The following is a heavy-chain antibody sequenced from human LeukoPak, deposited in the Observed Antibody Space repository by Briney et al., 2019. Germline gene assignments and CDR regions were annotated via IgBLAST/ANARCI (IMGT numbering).Heavy chain of an antibody. V-gene: IGHV3-49*04. J-gene: IGHJ4*02. CDR2: IRSKAYGGTT. Sequence: GGSLRLSCTASGFTFGDYAMSWVRQAPGNGLEWVGFIRSKAYGGTTEYAASVKGRFTISRDDSKSIAYLQMNSLKTEDTAVYYCTKGDYGGNYSPKVIDYWGQGTLVTVSS. D-gene: IGHD4-23*01. CDR3: TKGDYGGNYSPKVIDY. CDR1: GFTFGDYA.